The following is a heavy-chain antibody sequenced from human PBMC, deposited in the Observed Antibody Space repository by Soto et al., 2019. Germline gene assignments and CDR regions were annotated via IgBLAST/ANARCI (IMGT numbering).Heavy chain of an antibody. CDR1: GGSFSGYY. CDR2: INHSGST. J-gene: IGHJ5*02. D-gene: IGHD2-2*01. Sequence: PSETLSLTCAVYGGSFSGYYWSWIRQPPGKGLEWIGEINHSGSTNYNPSLKSRVTISVDTSKNQFSLKLSSVTAADTAVYYCARGGGYCSSTSCYDINWFDPWGQGTLVTSPQ. V-gene: IGHV4-34*01. CDR3: ARGGGYCSSTSCYDINWFDP.